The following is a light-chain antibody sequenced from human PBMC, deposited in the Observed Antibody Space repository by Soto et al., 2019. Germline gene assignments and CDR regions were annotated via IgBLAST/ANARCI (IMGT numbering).Light chain of an antibody. CDR3: QQYNNWPPYS. CDR2: SAS. CDR1: QSVGTN. Sequence: IVMTQSPATLSVSPGERATLSCRASQSVGTNLAWYQQTPGQAPRVLIHSASTRATGIPARFSGSGSDTEFTLTIGGLQSEDFAIYYCQQYNNWPPYSFGQGTKLENK. V-gene: IGKV3-15*01. J-gene: IGKJ2*01.